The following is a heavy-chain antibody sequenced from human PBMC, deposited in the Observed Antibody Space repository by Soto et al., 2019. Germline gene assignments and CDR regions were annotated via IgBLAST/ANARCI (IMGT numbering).Heavy chain of an antibody. CDR2: ISYSGGNK. J-gene: IGHJ4*02. D-gene: IGHD6-13*01. Sequence: GSLILSCAASGVTFSPYAMQWVRQAPGKGLGWLAVISYSGGNKFYADSVKGRFTISRDNSKNTLNLQMNSLRPEDTAVYYCARDGAAAGTFDYWGQGTLVTVSS. V-gene: IGHV3-30-3*01. CDR3: ARDGAAAGTFDY. CDR1: GVTFSPYA.